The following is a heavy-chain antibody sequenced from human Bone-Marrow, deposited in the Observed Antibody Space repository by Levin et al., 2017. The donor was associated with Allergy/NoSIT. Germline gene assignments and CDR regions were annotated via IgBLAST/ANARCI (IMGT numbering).Heavy chain of an antibody. CDR3: ARGEPLYSSAPFDY. CDR2: INYSVQT. CDR1: NGSIRSYY. J-gene: IGHJ4*02. D-gene: IGHD3-22*01. Sequence: PSETLSLTCAVSNGSIRSYYWTWIRQPPGKGLEWIGFINYSVQTNYNPSLKSRVTISVDTSKNQFSLRLSSVTSADTAVYYCARGEPLYSSAPFDYWGQGALVTVSS. V-gene: IGHV4-59*01.